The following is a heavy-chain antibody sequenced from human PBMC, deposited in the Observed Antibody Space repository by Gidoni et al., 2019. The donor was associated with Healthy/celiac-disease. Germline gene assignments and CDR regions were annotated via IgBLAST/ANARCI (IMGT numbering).Heavy chain of an antibody. CDR2: ISYDGSNK. CDR3: ARDRWELFTGGAFDI. CDR1: GFTFSSYA. J-gene: IGHJ3*02. V-gene: IGHV3-30-3*01. D-gene: IGHD1-26*01. Sequence: QVQLVESGGGVVQPGRSLRLSCAASGFTFSSYAMHWVRQAPGKGLEWVAVISYDGSNKYYADSVKGRFTISRDNSKNTLYLQMNSLRAEDTAVYYCARDRWELFTGGAFDIWGQXTMVXXSS.